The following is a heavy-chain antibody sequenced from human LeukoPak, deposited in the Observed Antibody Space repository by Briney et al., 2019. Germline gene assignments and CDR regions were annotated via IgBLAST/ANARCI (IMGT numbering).Heavy chain of an antibody. V-gene: IGHV3-23*01. CDR2: ISASGDAT. Sequence: GGSLRLSCVASEFTFSRYGMSWVRQAPGKGLEWVSTISASGDATYYADSVKGRVTISRDNSKNKLFLQTNSLRAEDTAVYYCAKFLAVIAARDSLYFQHWGQGTLVTVSS. D-gene: IGHD6-6*01. J-gene: IGHJ1*01. CDR1: EFTFSRYG. CDR3: AKFLAVIAARDSLYFQH.